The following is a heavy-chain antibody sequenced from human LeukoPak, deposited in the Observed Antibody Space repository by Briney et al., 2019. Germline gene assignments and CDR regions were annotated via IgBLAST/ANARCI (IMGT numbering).Heavy chain of an antibody. J-gene: IGHJ4*02. Sequence: PGGSLRLSCAASGFTFSSYWMSWVRQAPGKGLEWVANIKQDGSEKYYVDSVKGRFTISRDNAKNSLYLQMNSLRAEDTAVYYCARTWWQLGPSFDYWGQGTLVTVSS. D-gene: IGHD2-15*01. CDR3: ARTWWQLGPSFDY. V-gene: IGHV3-7*01. CDR2: IKQDGSEK. CDR1: GFTFSSYW.